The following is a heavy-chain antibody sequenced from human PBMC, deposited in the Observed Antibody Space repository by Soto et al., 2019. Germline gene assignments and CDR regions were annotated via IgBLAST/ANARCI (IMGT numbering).Heavy chain of an antibody. Sequence: SETLSLTCTVSGGSISSGGYYWSWIRQHPGKGLEWIGYIYYSGSTYYNPSLKSRVTISVDTSKNQFSLKLSSVTAADTAVYYCARAPVYINGDIVVVVAAIRDAFDIWGQGTMVTVSS. CDR2: IYYSGST. CDR3: ARAPVYINGDIVVVVAAIRDAFDI. CDR1: GGSISSGGYY. V-gene: IGHV4-31*03. D-gene: IGHD2-15*01. J-gene: IGHJ3*02.